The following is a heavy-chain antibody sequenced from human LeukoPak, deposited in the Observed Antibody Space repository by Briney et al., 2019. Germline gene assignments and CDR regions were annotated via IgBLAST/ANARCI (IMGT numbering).Heavy chain of an antibody. V-gene: IGHV3-23*01. J-gene: IGHJ6*03. CDR3: AKDLKVRGVRYYYMDV. CDR1: GFTFSSYA. Sequence: PGGSLRLSCAASGFTFSSYAMSWVRQAPGEGREWVSAISGSGGSTYYAHSVKGRFTISRDNSKNTLYMRMNSLRAEDTAVYYCAKDLKVRGVRYYYMDVWGKGTTVTVSS. D-gene: IGHD3-10*01. CDR2: ISGSGGST.